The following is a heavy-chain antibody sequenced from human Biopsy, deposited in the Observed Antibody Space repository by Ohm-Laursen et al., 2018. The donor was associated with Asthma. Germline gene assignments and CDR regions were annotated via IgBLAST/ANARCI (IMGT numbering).Heavy chain of an antibody. J-gene: IGHJ6*02. D-gene: IGHD6-13*01. V-gene: IGHV3-11*01. Sequence: SLRLSCTASGFSFGDYFMTWVRQAPGKGLERVASISSSGSTKYPSESVLGRCTISRDNTQKSMSLELRSLRVEDTAIYYCARVLESSSWGPFYFFTLDVWGQGTPVAVSS. CDR1: GFSFGDYF. CDR2: ISSSGSTK. CDR3: ARVLESSSWGPFYFFTLDV.